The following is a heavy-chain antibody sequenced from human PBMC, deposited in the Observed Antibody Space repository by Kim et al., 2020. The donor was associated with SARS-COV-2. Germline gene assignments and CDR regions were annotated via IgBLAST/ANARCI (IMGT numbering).Heavy chain of an antibody. V-gene: IGHV3-64*01. CDR1: GFTFSSYA. CDR3: ARDRNRYSSSSVPTHDAFDI. Sequence: GGSLRLSCAASGFTFSSYAMHWVRQAPGKGLEYVSAISSNGGSTYYANSVKGRFTISRDNSKNTLYLQMGSLRAEDMAVYYCARDRNRYSSSSVPTHDAFDIWVQGQWSPSLQ. CDR2: ISSNGGST. J-gene: IGHJ3*02. D-gene: IGHD6-6*01.